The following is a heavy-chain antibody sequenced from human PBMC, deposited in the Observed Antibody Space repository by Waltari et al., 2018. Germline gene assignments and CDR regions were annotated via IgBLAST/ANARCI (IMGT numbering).Heavy chain of an antibody. D-gene: IGHD1-26*01. CDR3: AREVDSGSYFDY. V-gene: IGHV4-59*01. CDR1: GGSISSYY. Sequence: QVQLQESGPGLVKPSETLSLTCTVSGGSISSYYWSWIRQPPGKGLEWIGYIYYSGSTNYNPSLKSRVTISVDTSKNQFSLKLSSVTAADTAVYYCAREVDSGSYFDYWGQGTLVTVSS. CDR2: IYYSGST. J-gene: IGHJ4*02.